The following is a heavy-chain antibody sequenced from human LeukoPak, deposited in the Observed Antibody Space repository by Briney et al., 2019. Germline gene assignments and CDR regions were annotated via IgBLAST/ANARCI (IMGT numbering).Heavy chain of an antibody. CDR3: AKDLQGFGPDY. D-gene: IGHD3-10*01. Sequence: PGGSLRLSCAASGFTFSSYWMSWVRQAPGKGLEWVANIKQDGSEKYYVDSVKGRFTISRDNARNSLYLQMNSLRAEDTALYYCAKDLQGFGPDYWGQGTLVTVSS. CDR1: GFTFSSYW. V-gene: IGHV3-7*03. J-gene: IGHJ4*02. CDR2: IKQDGSEK.